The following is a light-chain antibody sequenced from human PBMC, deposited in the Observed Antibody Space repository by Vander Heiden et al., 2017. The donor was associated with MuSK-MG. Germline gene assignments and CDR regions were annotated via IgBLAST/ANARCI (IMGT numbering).Light chain of an antibody. J-gene: IGKJ1*01. Sequence: DIQMTQSPSSLSASVGDRVTITCRASQSISSYLNWYQQKPGKAPKLLIYAASSLQSGVPSRFSGSASGTDFTLTISMLQPEDFATYYCQRCDSTPWTFGQGTKVXIK. CDR2: AAS. V-gene: IGKV1-39*01. CDR1: QSISSY. CDR3: QRCDSTPWT.